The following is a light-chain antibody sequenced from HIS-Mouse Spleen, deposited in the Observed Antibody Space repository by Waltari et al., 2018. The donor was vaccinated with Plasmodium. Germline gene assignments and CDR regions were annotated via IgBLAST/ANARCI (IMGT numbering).Light chain of an antibody. J-gene: IGLJ3*02. CDR2: EDS. CDR3: YSTDSSGNHRV. V-gene: IGLV3-10*01. Sequence: SYELTQPPSVSVSPGQTARITCSGDALPKKYAYWYQQKSGQAPVLVIYEDSKRPSGIPGRFSGSRSVTMATLTISGAQVEEEADYYCYSTDSSGNHRVFGGGTKLTVL. CDR1: ALPKKY.